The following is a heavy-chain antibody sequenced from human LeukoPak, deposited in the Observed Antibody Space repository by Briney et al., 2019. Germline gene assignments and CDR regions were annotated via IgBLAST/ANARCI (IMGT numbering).Heavy chain of an antibody. J-gene: IGHJ4*02. CDR1: GYTFTGYY. CDR2: INPNSGGT. CDR3: ARDGYYDSSGYYYTIVIYYFDY. V-gene: IGHV1-2*02. D-gene: IGHD3-22*01. Sequence: GASVKVSCKASGYTFTGYYMHWVRQAPGQGFEWMGWINPNSGGTNYAQKFQGRVTMTRDTSISTAYMELSRLRSDDTAVYYCARDGYYDSSGYYYTIVIYYFDYWGQGTLVTVSS.